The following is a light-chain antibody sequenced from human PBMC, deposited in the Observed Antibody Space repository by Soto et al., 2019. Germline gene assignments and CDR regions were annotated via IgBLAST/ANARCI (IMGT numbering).Light chain of an antibody. J-gene: IGLJ2*01. CDR1: SSDVGGYNY. CDR2: EVS. V-gene: IGLV2-8*01. CDR3: SSYAASNNLGV. Sequence: QSVLTQPPSASGCPGQSVTISCIGTSSDVGGYNYVSWYQQHPGKAPKLMIYEVSKRPSGVPDRFSGSKSGNTASLTVSGLQAEDEADYYCSSYAASNNLGVFGGGTKLTVL.